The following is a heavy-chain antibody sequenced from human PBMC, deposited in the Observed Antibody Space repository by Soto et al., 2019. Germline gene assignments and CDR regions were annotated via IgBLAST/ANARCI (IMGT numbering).Heavy chain of an antibody. D-gene: IGHD3-22*01. J-gene: IGHJ3*02. CDR3: VKPTYYYDSSGYAARLFDI. V-gene: IGHV3-64D*06. CDR2: ISSNGGST. Sequence: PGGSLRLSCAASGFTFSSYAMHWVRQAPGKGLEYVSAISSNGGSTYYADSVKGRFTISRDNSKNTLYLQMSSLRAEDTAVYNCVKPTYYYDSSGYAARLFDIWGQGTMVTVSS. CDR1: GFTFSSYA.